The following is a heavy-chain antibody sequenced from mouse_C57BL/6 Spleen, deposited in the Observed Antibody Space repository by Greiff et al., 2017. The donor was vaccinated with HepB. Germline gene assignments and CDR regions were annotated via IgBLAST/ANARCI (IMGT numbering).Heavy chain of an antibody. J-gene: IGHJ1*03. CDR2: ISDGGSYT. V-gene: IGHV5-4*01. Sequence: EVMLVESGGGLVKPGGSLKLSCAASGFTFSSYAMSWVRQTPEKRLEWVATISDGGSYTYYPDNVKGRFTISRDNAKNNLYLQMSHLKSEDTAMYYCARDGGNLLRGYFDVWGTGTTVTVSS. CDR1: GFTFSSYA. CDR3: ARDGGNLLRGYFDV. D-gene: IGHD1-1*01.